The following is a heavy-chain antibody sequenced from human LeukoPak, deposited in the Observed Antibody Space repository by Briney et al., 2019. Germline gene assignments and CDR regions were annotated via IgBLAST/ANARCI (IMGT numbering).Heavy chain of an antibody. CDR1: GFTFRSYW. J-gene: IGHJ4*02. CDR2: INRDGSNT. V-gene: IGHV3-74*01. D-gene: IGHD6-13*01. Sequence: GGSLRLSCAASGFTFRSYWMHWVRQAPGKGLVWVSRINRDGSNTNYADSVKGRFTISRDNAKNTLYLQMNSLGAEDTAVYYCARDTDSNFDYWGQGTLVTVSS. CDR3: ARDTDSNFDY.